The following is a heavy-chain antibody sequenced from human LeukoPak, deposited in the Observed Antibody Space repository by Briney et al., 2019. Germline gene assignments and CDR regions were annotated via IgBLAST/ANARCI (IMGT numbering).Heavy chain of an antibody. V-gene: IGHV4-34*01. CDR1: GGSLSGFY. CDR3: AGASSFGETTRYDPSWFGP. Sequence: SETLSLTCAVHGGSLSGFYWSWIRQPPGKGLEWIGEINHSGSTNYNPSLKSRITISVDTSNNQVSLELTSVTAADTAVYYCAGASSFGETTRYDPSWFGPWGQGNLVTVSS. CDR2: INHSGST. J-gene: IGHJ5*02. D-gene: IGHD2-2*01.